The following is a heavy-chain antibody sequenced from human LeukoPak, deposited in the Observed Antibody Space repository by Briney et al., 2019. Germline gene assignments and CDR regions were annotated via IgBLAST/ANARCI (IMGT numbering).Heavy chain of an antibody. CDR1: GGSISSYY. V-gene: IGHV4-59*08. CDR3: ARHLSDTACSGCSSDMYYFEY. CDR2: IYYSGST. Sequence: PSETLSLTCTVSGGSISSYYWSWIRQPPGKGLEWVGYIYYSGSTKYNPSLKSRVTISVDTSKNQFSLKLTSVTAADTAVYYCARHLSDTACSGCSSDMYYFEYWGQGTLVTVSS. J-gene: IGHJ4*02. D-gene: IGHD2-15*01.